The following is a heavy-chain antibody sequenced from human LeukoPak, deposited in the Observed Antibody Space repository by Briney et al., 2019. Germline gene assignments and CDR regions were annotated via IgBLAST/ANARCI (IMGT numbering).Heavy chain of an antibody. CDR1: GYTLTELS. D-gene: IGHD3-9*01. J-gene: IGHJ4*02. V-gene: IGHV1-24*01. CDR2: FDPEDGET. CDR3: ATTGVRKNDIDY. Sequence: ASVKVSCKVSGYTLTELSMHWVRQAPGKGLEWMGGFDPEDGETIYAQKFQGRVTMTEDTSTDTAYMELSNLRSEDTAVYYCATTGVRKNDIDYWGQGTLVTVSS.